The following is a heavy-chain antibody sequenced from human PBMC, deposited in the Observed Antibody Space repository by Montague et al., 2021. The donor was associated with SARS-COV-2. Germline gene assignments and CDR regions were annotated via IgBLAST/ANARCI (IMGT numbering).Heavy chain of an antibody. CDR1: GGSFSTYS. CDR3: ARLGDGVVPSPILGVRPYYSYYYMDV. J-gene: IGHJ6*03. Sequence: SETLSLTCAVHGGSFSTYSWNWIRQPPGKGLEWIGEIHHGGSTNYNPSLKSRVTISADTSKNQFSLKLTSVAAADTAVYYCARLGDGVVPSPILGVRPYYSYYYMDVWGKGNTVTVSS. V-gene: IGHV4-34*01. CDR2: IHHGGST. D-gene: IGHD2-2*02.